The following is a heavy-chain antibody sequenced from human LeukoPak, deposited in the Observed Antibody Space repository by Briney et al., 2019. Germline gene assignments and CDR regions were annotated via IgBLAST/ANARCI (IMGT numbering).Heavy chain of an antibody. D-gene: IGHD2-15*01. CDR2: MNPNSGNT. CDR3: ASARKFCSGGSCYSGYGY. J-gene: IGHJ4*02. V-gene: IGHV1-8*01. Sequence: GASVKVSCKASGYTFTSFDINWVRQATGQGLEWMGWMNPNSGNTAYAQKLQGRLTMTRNTSISTGYMELSSLRSEDTAVYYCASARKFCSGGSCYSGYGYWGQGTLVTVSS. CDR1: GYTFTSFD.